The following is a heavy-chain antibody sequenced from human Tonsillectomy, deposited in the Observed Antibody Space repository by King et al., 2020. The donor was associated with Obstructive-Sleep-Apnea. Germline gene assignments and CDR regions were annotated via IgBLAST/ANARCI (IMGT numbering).Heavy chain of an antibody. D-gene: IGHD6-13*01. V-gene: IGHV5-10-1*03. CDR1: GYSFSRYY. Sequence: VQLVASGAEVKKTGESLRISCPGSGYSFSRYYITWVRQMPGNALEWSGRIELCVSATHYSTSFQGHVPISVDKSINTAYLQWSSLKASDTAMYYCAKEYSSSWSDDYWGQGTLVTVSS. J-gene: IGHJ4*02. CDR2: IELCVSAT. CDR3: AKEYSSSWSDDY.